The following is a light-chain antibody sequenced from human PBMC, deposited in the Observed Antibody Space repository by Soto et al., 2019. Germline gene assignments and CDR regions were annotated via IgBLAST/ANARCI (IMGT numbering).Light chain of an antibody. CDR1: QSVSSSY. CDR2: GAS. J-gene: IGKJ4*01. V-gene: IGKV3-20*01. Sequence: EIVLTQSPGTLSLSPGERATLSCRASQSVSSSYLAWYQQKPGQAPRLLIYGASIRATGIPDRFSGSGSGTEFTLTISRLEPEDFAVYYCQQYGSSPFTFRGGTKVEIK. CDR3: QQYGSSPFT.